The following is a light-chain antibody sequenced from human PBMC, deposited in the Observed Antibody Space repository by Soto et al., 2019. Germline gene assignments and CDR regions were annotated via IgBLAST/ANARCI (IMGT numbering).Light chain of an antibody. Sequence: DIQMTQSPSSLSASVGDRVTITCRASQSISSYLNWYQQKPGKAPKLLIYAASSLQSGLPSRFSSSASRTDSTLTISSLQPEYFATYYYQQSYSTPVTFGQGTKLEIK. CDR2: AAS. CDR3: QQSYSTPVT. CDR1: QSISSY. J-gene: IGKJ2*01. V-gene: IGKV1-39*01.